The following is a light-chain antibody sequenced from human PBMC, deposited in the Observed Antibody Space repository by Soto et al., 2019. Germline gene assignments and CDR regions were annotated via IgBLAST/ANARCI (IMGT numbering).Light chain of an antibody. CDR1: SSDVGSYNL. V-gene: IGLV2-23*01. CDR3: CSYAGSSTLV. J-gene: IGLJ2*01. Sequence: QSALTQPASVSGSPGQSITISCTGTSSDVGSYNLVSWYQQHPGKAPKLIIYEGSKRPSGISNRFSGSKSGNTASLRISGLQAEDEADYYCCSYAGSSTLVFGGGTKLTVL. CDR2: EGS.